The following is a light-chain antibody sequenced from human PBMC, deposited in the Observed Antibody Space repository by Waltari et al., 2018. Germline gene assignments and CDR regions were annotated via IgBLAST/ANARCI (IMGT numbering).Light chain of an antibody. Sequence: QTVVTQEPSLSVSPGGTVTPTCALTSGSVSTTSYATWYQQTPGQPPRTLVYKGSSRSSGVPDRFSGSILGNKAALTITGAQADDECNYYCSLYMGSGIWVFGGGTKLTVL. V-gene: IGLV8-61*01. CDR3: SLYMGSGIWV. CDR2: KGS. CDR1: SGSVSTTSY. J-gene: IGLJ3*02.